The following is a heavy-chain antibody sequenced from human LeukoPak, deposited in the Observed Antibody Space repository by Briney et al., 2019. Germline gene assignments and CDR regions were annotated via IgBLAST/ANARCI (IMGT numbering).Heavy chain of an antibody. CDR2: VLSHGTN. Sequence: SEPLSLTCSVSGDSVTSSYWNWMPQPPGKALEGFGYVLSHGTNNPPPSPRGRIIMSVDPAKNAIPLILASVTAADTAIYYCARLDCIVEGCYNHSGRGTLVTVSS. CDR1: GDSVTSSY. D-gene: IGHD2-15*01. CDR3: ARLDCIVEGCYNH. J-gene: IGHJ4*02. V-gene: IGHV4-4*08.